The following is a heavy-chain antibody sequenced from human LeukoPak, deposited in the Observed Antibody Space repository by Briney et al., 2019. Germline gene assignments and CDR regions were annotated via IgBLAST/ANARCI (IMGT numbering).Heavy chain of an antibody. V-gene: IGHV3-7*01. Sequence: PGGSLRLSCAAPGFTFSSYWMSWVRQAPGKGLEWVANIKQDGSEKYYVDSVKGRFTISRDNAKNSLYLQMNSLRAEDTAVYYCARAHYGSTMIVVVISHLSFTANNWFDPWGQGTLVTVSS. CDR1: GFTFSSYW. CDR2: IKQDGSEK. J-gene: IGHJ5*02. D-gene: IGHD3-22*01. CDR3: ARAHYGSTMIVVVISHLSFTANNWFDP.